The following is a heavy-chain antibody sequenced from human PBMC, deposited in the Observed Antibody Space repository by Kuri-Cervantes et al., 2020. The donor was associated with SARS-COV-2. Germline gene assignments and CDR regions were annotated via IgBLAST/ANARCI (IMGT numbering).Heavy chain of an antibody. J-gene: IGHJ4*02. CDR3: ARGGSTRSLDY. D-gene: IGHD2-2*01. CDR2: IYYSGST. CDR1: GSTFRDYY. V-gene: IGHV4-38-2*01. Sequence: GSLRLSCAASGSTFRDYYLSWIRPAPGKGLEWIGSIYYSGSTYYNPSLKSRVTISVDTSKNQFSLKLSSVTAADTAVYYCARGGSTRSLDYWGQGTLVTVSS.